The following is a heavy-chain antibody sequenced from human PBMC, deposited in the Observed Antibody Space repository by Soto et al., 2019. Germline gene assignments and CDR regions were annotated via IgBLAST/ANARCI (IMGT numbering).Heavy chain of an antibody. V-gene: IGHV3-74*01. D-gene: IGHD3-16*01. CDR2: MNSDGSST. CDR3: VRGGNYVRDPFAY. Sequence: GGSLRLSCAASGFTFSSYWMHWVRQAPGKGLVWVSRMNSDGSSTSYADSVKGRFTISRDNAKNTLYLQMNSLRAEDMAVYYCVRGGNYVRDPFAYWGQGTLLTVSS. J-gene: IGHJ4*02. CDR1: GFTFSSYW.